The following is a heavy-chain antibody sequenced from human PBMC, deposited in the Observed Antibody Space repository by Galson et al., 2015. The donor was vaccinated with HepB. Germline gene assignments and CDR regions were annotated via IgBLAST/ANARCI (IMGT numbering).Heavy chain of an antibody. V-gene: IGHV3-30*03. CDR1: GFTFSSYG. D-gene: IGHD2-21*01. CDR3: AIIPGNYYYYGMDV. CDR2: ISYDGSNK. Sequence: SLRLSCAASGFTFSSYGMHWVRQAPGKGLEWVAVISYDGSNKYYADSVKGRFTISRDNSKNTLYLQMNSLRAEDTAVYYCAIIPGNYYYYGMDVWGQGTTVTVSS. J-gene: IGHJ6*02.